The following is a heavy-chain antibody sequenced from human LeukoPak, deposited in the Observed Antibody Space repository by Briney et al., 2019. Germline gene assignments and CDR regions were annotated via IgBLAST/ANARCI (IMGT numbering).Heavy chain of an antibody. CDR2: IKGDGREK. Sequence: GGSLRLSCAASGLTFSSYWMNWVRQVPGKGLEWVANIKGDGREKYYVDSVKGRFTVSRDNAKNSLYLQMNSLRAEDTAVYYCAREQYSSGSAFDIWGQGTMVTVSS. CDR3: AREQYSSGSAFDI. J-gene: IGHJ3*02. CDR1: GLTFSSYW. V-gene: IGHV3-7*01. D-gene: IGHD6-19*01.